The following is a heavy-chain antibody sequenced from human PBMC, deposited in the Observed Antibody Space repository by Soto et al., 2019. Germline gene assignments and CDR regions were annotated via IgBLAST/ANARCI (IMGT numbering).Heavy chain of an antibody. CDR1: GYTFTSYG. CDR2: ISAYNGNT. Sequence: ASVKVSCKASGYTFTSYGISWVRQAPGQGLEWMGWISAYNGNTNYAQKLQGRVTMTTDTSTSTAYMELRSLGSDDTAVYYCARDLGPSFPYGMDVWGQGTTVTVSS. CDR3: ARDLGPSFPYGMDV. J-gene: IGHJ6*02. V-gene: IGHV1-18*01.